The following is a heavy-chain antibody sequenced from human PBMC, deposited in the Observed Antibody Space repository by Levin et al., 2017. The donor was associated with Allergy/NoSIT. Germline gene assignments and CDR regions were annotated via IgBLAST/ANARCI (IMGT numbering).Heavy chain of an antibody. CDR1: GFTFSSYW. D-gene: IGHD3-22*01. CDR2: IKQDGIEK. Sequence: PSGGSLRLSCAASGFTFSSYWMTWVRQAPGKGLEWVANIKQDGIEKYCVDSVKGRFTISRDNAKDSLYLQMNSLRDEDTAVYYCAREKGRYDSSPHYYGMDVWGQGTTVTVSS. J-gene: IGHJ6*02. V-gene: IGHV3-7*01. CDR3: AREKGRYDSSPHYYGMDV.